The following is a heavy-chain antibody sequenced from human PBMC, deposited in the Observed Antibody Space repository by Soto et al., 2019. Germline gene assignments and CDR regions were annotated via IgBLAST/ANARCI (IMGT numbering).Heavy chain of an antibody. V-gene: IGHV1-69*06. Sequence: QVQLVQSGAEVKKPGSSVKVSCKASGGTFSSYAISWVRQAPGQGLEWMGGIIPIFGTANYAQKFKGRVTITANNATSTAYMELSSLRSEDTAVYYSSRSDIVVVPDAIPGGGWFAPWGRGTLVTVSS. D-gene: IGHD2-2*01. CDR3: SRSDIVVVPDAIPGGGWFAP. CDR2: IIPIFGTA. CDR1: GGTFSSYA. J-gene: IGHJ5*02.